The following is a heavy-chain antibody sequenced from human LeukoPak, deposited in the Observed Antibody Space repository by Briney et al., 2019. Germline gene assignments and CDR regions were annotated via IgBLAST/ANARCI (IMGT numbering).Heavy chain of an antibody. Sequence: GGSLRLSCAASGFTFSSYGMHWVRQAPGKGLEWVAAISYDGSNKYYADSVKGRFTISRDNSKNTLYLQMNSLRAEDTAVYYCARTMVRGVIIPDFDYWGQGTLVTVSS. J-gene: IGHJ4*02. CDR2: ISYDGSNK. CDR3: ARTMVRGVIIPDFDY. D-gene: IGHD3-10*01. CDR1: GFTFSSYG. V-gene: IGHV3-30*03.